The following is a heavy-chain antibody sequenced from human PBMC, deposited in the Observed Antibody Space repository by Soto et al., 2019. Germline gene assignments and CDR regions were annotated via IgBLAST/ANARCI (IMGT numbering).Heavy chain of an antibody. CDR3: AKHRYNWNYGAFDI. CDR2: ISGSGGST. Sequence: GGSLRLSCAASGFTFSSYAMSWVRQAPGKGLEWVSAISGSGGSTYYADPVKGRFPISRDNSKNTLYLQMTSLSAEDTAVYYCAKHRYNWNYGAFDIWAKGQWSPSPQ. CDR1: GFTFSSYA. J-gene: IGHJ3*02. V-gene: IGHV3-23*01. D-gene: IGHD1-7*01.